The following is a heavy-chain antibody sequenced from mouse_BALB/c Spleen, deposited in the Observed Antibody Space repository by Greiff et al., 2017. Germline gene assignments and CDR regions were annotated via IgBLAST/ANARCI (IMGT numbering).Heavy chain of an antibody. CDR1: GYTFTSYY. Sequence: QVQLQQSGPELVKPGASVRISCKASGYTFTSYYIHWVKQRPGQGLEWIGWIYPGNVNTKYNEKFKGKATLTADKSSSTAYMQLSSLTSEDSAVYFCAKGITTPMDYWGQGTSVTVSS. CDR2: IYPGNVNT. J-gene: IGHJ4*01. D-gene: IGHD1-1*01. V-gene: IGHV1S56*01. CDR3: AKGITTPMDY.